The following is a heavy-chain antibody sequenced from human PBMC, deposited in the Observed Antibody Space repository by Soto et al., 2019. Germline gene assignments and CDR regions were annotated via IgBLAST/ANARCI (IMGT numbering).Heavy chain of an antibody. V-gene: IGHV4-34*01. CDR1: GGSFSGYF. D-gene: IGHD6-19*01. CDR2: VNHNGRN. Sequence: SETLSLTCDVYGGSFSGYFWNWIRQSPGKGLEWIGKVNHNGRNNYNPPLKSRVTISLDMSKKQISLKLTSVTAADTAVYHCARGGSSDWQVAFDFWGQGTMVTVSS. J-gene: IGHJ3*01. CDR3: ARGGSSDWQVAFDF.